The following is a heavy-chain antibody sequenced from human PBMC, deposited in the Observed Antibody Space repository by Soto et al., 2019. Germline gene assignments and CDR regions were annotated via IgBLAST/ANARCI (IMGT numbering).Heavy chain of an antibody. J-gene: IGHJ6*03. Sequence: EVQLLESGGGLVQPGGSLRLSCAASGFTFSSYAMSWVRQAPGKGLEWVSAISGSGGSTYYSDSVKGRFTISRDNSKNMLYLQMDSLRADDTALYYCATDDDYSILIGYYQLPDRYYYYMDVWGKGTTVTVSS. CDR1: GFTFSSYA. CDR3: ATDDDYSILIGYYQLPDRYYYYMDV. CDR2: ISGSGGST. D-gene: IGHD3-9*01. V-gene: IGHV3-23*01.